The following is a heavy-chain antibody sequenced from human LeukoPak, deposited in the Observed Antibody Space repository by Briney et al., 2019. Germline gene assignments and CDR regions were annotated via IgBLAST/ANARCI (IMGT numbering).Heavy chain of an antibody. J-gene: IGHJ4*02. Sequence: SETLSLTCTVSGGSISRYYWGWIRQPPGKGLEWIGSIYYSGSTYNNPSLKSRVTISVDTSKNQFSLKLSSVTAADTAIYYCARLSGWHAGYYFDYWGQGTLVTVSS. CDR2: IYYSGST. CDR1: GGSISRYY. D-gene: IGHD6-19*01. V-gene: IGHV4-39*01. CDR3: ARLSGWHAGYYFDY.